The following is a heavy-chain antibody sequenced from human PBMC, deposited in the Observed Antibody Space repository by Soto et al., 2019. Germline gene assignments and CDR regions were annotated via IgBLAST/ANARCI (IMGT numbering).Heavy chain of an antibody. CDR2: INHSGST. V-gene: IGHV4-34*01. CDR3: AGGFFLWEEDAFDI. J-gene: IGHJ3*02. Sequence: PSETLSLTCAFYGVSFSGYYWSWIRQPPGKGLEWIGEINHSGSTNYNPSLKSRVTISVDTSKNQFSLKLSSVTAADTAVYYCAGGFFLWEEDAFDIWGQGTMVTVSS. CDR1: GVSFSGYY. D-gene: IGHD1-26*01.